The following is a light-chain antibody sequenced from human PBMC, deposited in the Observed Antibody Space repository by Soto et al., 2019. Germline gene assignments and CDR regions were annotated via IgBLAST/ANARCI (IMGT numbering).Light chain of an antibody. V-gene: IGLV2-18*01. J-gene: IGLJ1*01. Sequence: QSALTQPPSVSGSPGQSVTISCTGTSSDVGSYNRVSWYRQPPGTAPKLMIYEVSNRPSGVPDRFSGSKSGNTASLTISGLQAEDEADYYRSLYTSSNTYVFGTGTRSPS. CDR1: SSDVGSYNR. CDR2: EVS. CDR3: SLYTSSNTYV.